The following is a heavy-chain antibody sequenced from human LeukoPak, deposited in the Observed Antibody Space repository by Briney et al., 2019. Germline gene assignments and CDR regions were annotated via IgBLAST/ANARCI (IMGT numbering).Heavy chain of an antibody. CDR1: GFTFSSYG. CDR3: AKDVHPWSSGWEYFDS. Sequence: GGSLRLPCAASGFTFSSYGMHWVRQAPGKGLEWVAIISYDGNNKYYADSVKGRFTISRDNSKNTLYLQMNSLRAEDTAVYYCAKDVHPWSSGWEYFDSWGLGTLVTVSS. D-gene: IGHD6-19*01. CDR2: ISYDGNNK. V-gene: IGHV3-30*18. J-gene: IGHJ5*01.